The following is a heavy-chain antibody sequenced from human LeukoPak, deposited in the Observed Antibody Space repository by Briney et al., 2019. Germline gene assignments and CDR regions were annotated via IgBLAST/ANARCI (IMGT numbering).Heavy chain of an antibody. J-gene: IGHJ4*02. D-gene: IGHD3-22*01. V-gene: IGHV3-23*01. CDR2: SGSGGNT. CDR1: GFTFSSYG. Sequence: GGSLRLSCAASGFTFSSYGMSWVRQAPGKGLEWVSASGSGGNTYYADSVKGRFTISRDNSKNTLYLQMNSLRAEDTAVYYCAGGYYDSFGGYWGQGTLVTVSS. CDR3: AGGYYDSFGGY.